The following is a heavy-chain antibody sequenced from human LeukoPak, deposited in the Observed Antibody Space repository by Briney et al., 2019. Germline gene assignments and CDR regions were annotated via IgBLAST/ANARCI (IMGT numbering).Heavy chain of an antibody. V-gene: IGHV3-13*01. D-gene: IGHD2-15*01. CDR3: AKVMPPGRIRFYSYYMDV. CDR2: IGTVGET. CDR1: GFTFSNYD. J-gene: IGHJ6*03. Sequence: GGSLRLSCAASGFTFSNYDMHWVRQVTGKGLEWVSVIGTVGETYYPGSVKGRFTISRDKSKNTLSLQMNGLRVEDTAVYYCAKVMPPGRIRFYSYYMDVWGKGTTVTVS.